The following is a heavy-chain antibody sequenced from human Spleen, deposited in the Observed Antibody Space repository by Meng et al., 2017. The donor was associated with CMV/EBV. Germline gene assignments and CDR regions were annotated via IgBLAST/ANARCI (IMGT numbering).Heavy chain of an antibody. Sequence: SEILSLTCSVSGYSISSGYYWSWIRQPPGKGLEWIGSIYHSGNTYDNASLKSRVAISVDTSKNQFSLKLSSVTAADTAVYYCARDSDYYDTNGYGHWGQGTLVTVSS. V-gene: IGHV4-38-2*02. CDR1: GYSISSGYY. CDR2: IYHSGNT. D-gene: IGHD3-22*01. J-gene: IGHJ4*02. CDR3: ARDSDYYDTNGYGH.